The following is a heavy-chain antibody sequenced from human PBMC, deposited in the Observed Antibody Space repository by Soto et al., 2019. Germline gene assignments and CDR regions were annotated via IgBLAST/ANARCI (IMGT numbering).Heavy chain of an antibody. CDR1: GFILRSYG. Sequence: QVQLVESGGGVAQPGRSLRLSCAASGFILRSYGMHWVRQPPGKGLEWVAFIWYDGVNKYYADSVKGRFTISRDNSKNTLYLQMSSLRAEDTAVYYCARDVDSGLLWFGNADSWGQGTLVTVSS. CDR3: ARDVDSGLLWFGNADS. J-gene: IGHJ5*01. V-gene: IGHV3-33*01. CDR2: IWYDGVNK. D-gene: IGHD3-10*01.